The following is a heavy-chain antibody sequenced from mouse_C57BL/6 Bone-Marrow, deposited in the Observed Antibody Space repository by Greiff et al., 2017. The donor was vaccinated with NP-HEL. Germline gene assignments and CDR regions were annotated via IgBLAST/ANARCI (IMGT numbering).Heavy chain of an antibody. J-gene: IGHJ4*01. V-gene: IGHV5-12*01. CDR3: ARQNGGWLLRAMDY. CDR1: GFTFSDYY. CDR2: ISNGGGST. Sequence: EVMLVESGGGLVQPGGSLKLSCAASGFTFSDYYMYWVRQTPEKRLEWVAYISNGGGSTYYPDTVKGRFTISRDNAKNTLYRQMSRLKSEDTAMYYCARQNGGWLLRAMDYWGQGTSVTVSS. D-gene: IGHD2-3*01.